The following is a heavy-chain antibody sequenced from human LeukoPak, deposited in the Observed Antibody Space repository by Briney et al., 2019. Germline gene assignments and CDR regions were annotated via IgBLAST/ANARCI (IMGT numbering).Heavy chain of an antibody. CDR2: ISATGGST. J-gene: IGHJ4*02. V-gene: IGHV3-23*01. Sequence: GGSLRLSCAASGFTFSSYAMSWVRQAPGKGLEWVSGISATGGSTYYADSVKGRFTISRDNSKNTLYLQMNSLRAEDTAVYYCAKDFYTVTTFPFDYWGQRSLVTVSS. CDR3: AKDFYTVTTFPFDY. CDR1: GFTFSSYA. D-gene: IGHD4-17*01.